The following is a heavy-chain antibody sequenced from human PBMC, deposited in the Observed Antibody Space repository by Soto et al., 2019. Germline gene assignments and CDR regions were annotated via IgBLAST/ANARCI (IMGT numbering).Heavy chain of an antibody. D-gene: IGHD3-10*01. Sequence: SETLSLTCAVYGGSFSGYYWSWIRQPPGKGLEWIGEINHTGSTNYNPSLKSRVTISVDTSKNQFSLKLSSVTAADTAVYYCARGKGVLLWFGELFGFDYWGQGTLVTVSS. CDR2: INHTGST. J-gene: IGHJ4*02. CDR1: GGSFSGYY. V-gene: IGHV4-34*01. CDR3: ARGKGVLLWFGELFGFDY.